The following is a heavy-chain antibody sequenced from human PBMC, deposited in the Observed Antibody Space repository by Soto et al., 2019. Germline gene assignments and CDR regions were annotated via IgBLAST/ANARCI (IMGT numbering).Heavy chain of an antibody. V-gene: IGHV1-2*02. CDR1: GYTFSGYY. Sequence: VSVKVSCKASGYTFSGYYIHWLRQAPGQGLEWMGWINPNSGGTNYAQKLQGRVTVTRDTPTSTAYMELSRLTSDDTAVYYCARSLTEGYCTITGCYTRPLYGMDVWGQGTTVTVSS. CDR3: ARSLTEGYCTITGCYTRPLYGMDV. D-gene: IGHD2-2*02. J-gene: IGHJ6*02. CDR2: INPNSGGT.